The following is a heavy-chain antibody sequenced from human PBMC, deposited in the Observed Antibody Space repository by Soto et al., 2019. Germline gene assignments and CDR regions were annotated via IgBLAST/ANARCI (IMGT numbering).Heavy chain of an antibody. CDR1: GFTVSSNS. Sequence: GGSLRLSCAASGFTVSSNSMNWVRQAPGKGLEWVAVIYSGGSTYYGDAVKCRVTISRDNSKNTLYLQMDRLRVEDTAVYYCARGRRFGGVIEGALDIWGQGTMVTVSS. CDR3: ARGRRFGGVIEGALDI. CDR2: IYSGGST. J-gene: IGHJ3*02. D-gene: IGHD3-16*01. V-gene: IGHV3-66*01.